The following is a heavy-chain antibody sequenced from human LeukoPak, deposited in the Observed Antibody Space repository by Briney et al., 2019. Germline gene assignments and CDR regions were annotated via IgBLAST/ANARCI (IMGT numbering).Heavy chain of an antibody. CDR3: ARGASGIGGIRFDP. CDR1: GFTFSSYE. V-gene: IGHV3-48*03. D-gene: IGHD3-10*01. Sequence: GSLRLSCAASGFTFSSYEMNWVRQAPGKGLEWVSYISSSGSTIYYADSVKGRFTISRDNAKNSLYLQMNSLRAEDTAVYYCARGASGIGGIRFDPWGQGTLVTVSS. J-gene: IGHJ5*02. CDR2: ISSSGSTI.